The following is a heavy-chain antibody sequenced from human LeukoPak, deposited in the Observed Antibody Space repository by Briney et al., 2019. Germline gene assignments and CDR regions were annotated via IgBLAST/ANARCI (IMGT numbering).Heavy chain of an antibody. CDR1: GGTLSSYA. J-gene: IGHJ3*02. D-gene: IGHD3-22*01. CDR2: IIPIFGIA. CDR3: AKDLRYYDNSGYPDAFDI. V-gene: IGHV1-69*05. Sequence: ASVKVSCKASGGTLSSYAISWVRQAPGQGLEWMGGIIPIFGIANYAQKFQGRVTITTDESTSTAYMELSSLRSEDTAVYYCAKDLRYYDNSGYPDAFDIWGQGTMVTVSS.